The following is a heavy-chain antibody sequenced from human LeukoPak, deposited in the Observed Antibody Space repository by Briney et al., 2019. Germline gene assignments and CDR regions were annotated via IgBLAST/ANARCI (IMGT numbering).Heavy chain of an antibody. V-gene: IGHV3-21*01. CDR2: ISRSSDDI. D-gene: IGHD3-10*02. Sequence: PGGSLRLSCAASGITFSAYTMNWVRQAPGKGLEWVSSISRSSDDIDYADSVKGRFTISRDNAKNSLYLQMNSLRAEDTAVYYCAELGITMIGGVWGKGTTVTISS. J-gene: IGHJ6*04. CDR3: AELGITMIGGV. CDR1: GITFSAYT.